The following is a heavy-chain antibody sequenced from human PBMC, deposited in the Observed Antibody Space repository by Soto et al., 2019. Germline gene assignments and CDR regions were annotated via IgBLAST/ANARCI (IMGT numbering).Heavy chain of an antibody. CDR1: GYTYTSYY. Sequence: EASVKVSCKASGYTYTSYYMHWVRQAPGQGLEWMGIINPSGGSTSYAQKFQGRVTMTRDTSTSTVYMELSSLRSEDTAVYYCARDKTRTTGYSSGWWVLWGQGTLVTVSS. CDR3: ARDKTRTTGYSSGWWVL. D-gene: IGHD6-19*01. CDR2: INPSGGST. J-gene: IGHJ4*02. V-gene: IGHV1-46*03.